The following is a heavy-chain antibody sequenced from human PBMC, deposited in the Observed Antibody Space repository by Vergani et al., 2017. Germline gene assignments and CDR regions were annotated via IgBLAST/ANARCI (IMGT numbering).Heavy chain of an antibody. V-gene: IGHV4-61*01. J-gene: IGHJ6*02. CDR1: GGSVSSGSYY. CDR3: ARDRKQWLVRDHRGYYYYGMDV. Sequence: QVQLQESGPGLVKPSETLSLTCTVSGGSVSSGSYYWSWIRQPPGKGLEWIGYIYYSGSTNYTPSLKSRVTISVDTSKNQFSLKLSSVTAADTAVYYCARDRKQWLVRDHRGYYYYGMDVWGQGTTVTVSS. CDR2: IYYSGST. D-gene: IGHD6-19*01.